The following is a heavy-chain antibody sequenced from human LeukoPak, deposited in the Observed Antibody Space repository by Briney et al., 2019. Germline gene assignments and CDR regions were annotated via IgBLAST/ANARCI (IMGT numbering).Heavy chain of an antibody. CDR2: IWYDGSNK. CDR3: ARGRLERRVDVVLH. V-gene: IGHV3-33*01. Sequence: PGGSLRLSCAASGFTFSSYGMHWVRQAPGKGLEWVAVIWYDGSNKYYADSVKGRFTISRDSSKNTLYLQMNSLRAEDTAVYYCARGRLERRVDVVLHWGQGTLVTVSS. D-gene: IGHD1-1*01. CDR1: GFTFSSYG. J-gene: IGHJ4*02.